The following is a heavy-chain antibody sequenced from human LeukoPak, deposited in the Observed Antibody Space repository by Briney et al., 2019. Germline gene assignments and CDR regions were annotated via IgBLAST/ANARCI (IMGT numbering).Heavy chain of an antibody. CDR3: AKDLGYSYGYYFDY. CDR1: GFTFSSYG. D-gene: IGHD5-18*01. V-gene: IGHV3-30*02. J-gene: IGHJ4*02. CDR2: IRYDGSNK. Sequence: GGSLRLSCAASGFTFSSYGMHWVRQAPGKGLEWVAFIRYDGSNKYYADSVKGRFTISRDNSKNTLYLQMNSLRAEDTAVYYCAKDLGYSYGYYFDYWGQGTLVTVSS.